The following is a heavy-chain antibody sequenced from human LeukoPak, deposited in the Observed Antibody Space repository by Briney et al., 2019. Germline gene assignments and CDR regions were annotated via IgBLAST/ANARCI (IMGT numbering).Heavy chain of an antibody. CDR2: IYYSGST. CDR3: ARGYYDSSGYSNTFDI. V-gene: IGHV4-59*01. D-gene: IGHD3-22*01. CDR1: GVSISSSY. Sequence: PSETLSLTCSVSGVSISSSYWSWIRQPPGKGLEWVGFIYYSGSTNYNPSLKSRVTMSADTSKNQFSLKLTSVTAADTAVYYCARGYYDSSGYSNTFDIWGQGTMVTVSS. J-gene: IGHJ3*02.